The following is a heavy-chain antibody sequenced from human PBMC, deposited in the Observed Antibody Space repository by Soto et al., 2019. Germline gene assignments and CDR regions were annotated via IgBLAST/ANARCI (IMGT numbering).Heavy chain of an antibody. J-gene: IGHJ4*02. Sequence: QVQLVQSGAEVKKPGSSVKVSCKTSGGTFSNDIITWVRQAPGQGLEWMGRIIPLLDIANYAQKFQGRVTITADISTSTAYMELNSLKSEDTAVYYCARDSPIGSTFSGYDAIDYWGQGTLVTVSS. CDR1: GGTFSNDI. CDR2: IIPLLDIA. D-gene: IGHD5-12*01. V-gene: IGHV1-69*08. CDR3: ARDSPIGSTFSGYDAIDY.